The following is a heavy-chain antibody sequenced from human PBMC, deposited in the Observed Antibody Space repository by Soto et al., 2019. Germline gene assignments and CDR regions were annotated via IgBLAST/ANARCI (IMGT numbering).Heavy chain of an antibody. CDR1: GYTFTSYY. V-gene: IGHV1-46*03. CDR2: INPSGGST. CDR3: ASTRDCGGGSCYSWFDP. J-gene: IGHJ5*02. Sequence: GASVKVSCKASGYTFTSYYMHWVRQAPGQGLEWMGIINPSGGSTSYAQKFQGRVTMTRDTSTSTVYMELSSLRSEDTAVYYCASTRDCGGGSCYSWFDPWGQGTLVTVSS. D-gene: IGHD2-15*01.